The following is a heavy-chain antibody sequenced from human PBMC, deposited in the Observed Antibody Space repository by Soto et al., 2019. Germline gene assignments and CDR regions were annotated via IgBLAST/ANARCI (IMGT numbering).Heavy chain of an antibody. CDR3: AKGLITGSHYSGGGYYLYA. CDR2: IYHSGST. D-gene: IGHD1-26*01. CDR1: GGSISSGGYS. Sequence: SETLSLTCAVSGGSISSGGYSWGWIRQPPGKGLEWIGYIYHSGSTYYNPSLKSRVTISVHTSNSQFSLELSSVTAADTAVYYCAKGLITGSHYSGGGYYLYAWGQGSQVTVAS. J-gene: IGHJ4*02. V-gene: IGHV4-30-2*01.